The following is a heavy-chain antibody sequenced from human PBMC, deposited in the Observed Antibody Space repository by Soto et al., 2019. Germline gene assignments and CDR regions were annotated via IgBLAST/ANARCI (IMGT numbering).Heavy chain of an antibody. Sequence: SETLSLTCIVSGGSITRRSSYWAWIRQPPGKGLEWVGTFYDGNTYHNPSLRSRITIAVDTSKNQFSLKLNSVAAADTAFYYGATTRGLAVGGSFDYWGQGMLVTVSS. V-gene: IGHV4-39*01. CDR3: ATTRGLAVGGSFDY. CDR2: FYDGNT. D-gene: IGHD3-10*01. J-gene: IGHJ4*02. CDR1: GGSITRRSSY.